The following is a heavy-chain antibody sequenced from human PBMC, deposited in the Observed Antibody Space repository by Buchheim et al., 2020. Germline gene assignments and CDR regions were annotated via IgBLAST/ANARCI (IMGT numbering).Heavy chain of an antibody. Sequence: QLQLQESGPGLVKPSETLSLTCTVSGGSISSSSYYWGWIRQPPGKGLEWIGSFYYSGSTYYNPSLKSRVTISVDTSKNQFSLKLSSVTAADTAVYYCASGYDFWSGQNWFDPWGQGTL. CDR3: ASGYDFWSGQNWFDP. CDR1: GGSISSSSYY. CDR2: FYYSGST. D-gene: IGHD3-3*01. V-gene: IGHV4-39*01. J-gene: IGHJ5*02.